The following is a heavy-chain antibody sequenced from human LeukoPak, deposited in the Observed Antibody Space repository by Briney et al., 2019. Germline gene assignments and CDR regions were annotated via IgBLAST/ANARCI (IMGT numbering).Heavy chain of an antibody. Sequence: PGASVNVSCTASGYNFTSYYMHWVRQAPGQGLEWMGIINPSGGTTSYAQKFQGRVTVTRDTSTSTVYMELSSLRSEDTAVYYCARDLVVVTGLRTRGSFDIWGQGTMVTVSS. CDR3: ARDLVVVTGLRTRGSFDI. J-gene: IGHJ3*02. V-gene: IGHV1-46*01. CDR2: INPSGGTT. D-gene: IGHD2-21*02. CDR1: GYNFTSYY.